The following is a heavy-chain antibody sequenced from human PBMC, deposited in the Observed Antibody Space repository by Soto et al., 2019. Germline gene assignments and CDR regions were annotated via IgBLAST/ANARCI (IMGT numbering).Heavy chain of an antibody. CDR1: GGSISSGDYY. CDR2: IYYSGST. V-gene: IGHV4-30-4*01. D-gene: IGHD2-15*01. CDR3: ARDTIGYCSGGSCYSIGGFDP. J-gene: IGHJ5*02. Sequence: PSETLSLTCTVSGGSISSGDYYWSWIRQPPGKGLEWIGYIYYSGSTYYNPSLKSRVTISVDTSKNQFSLKLSSVTAADTAVYYCARDTIGYCSGGSCYSIGGFDPWGQGTLVTVSS.